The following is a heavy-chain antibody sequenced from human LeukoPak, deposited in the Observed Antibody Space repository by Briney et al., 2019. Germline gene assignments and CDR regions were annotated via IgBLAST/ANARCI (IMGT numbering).Heavy chain of an antibody. Sequence: SETLSLTCTVSGGSISSSSYYWGWIRQPPGKGLEWIGSIYYSGSTYYNPSLKSRVTISVDTSKNQFSLKLSSVTAADTAVYYCARKRTSSSWYRAVNYYMDVWGKGTTVTISS. D-gene: IGHD6-13*01. CDR2: IYYSGST. V-gene: IGHV4-39*07. CDR1: GGSISSSSYY. CDR3: ARKRTSSSWYRAVNYYMDV. J-gene: IGHJ6*03.